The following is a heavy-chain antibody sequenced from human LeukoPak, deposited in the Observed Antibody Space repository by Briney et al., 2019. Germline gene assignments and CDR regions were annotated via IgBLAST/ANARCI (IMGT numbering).Heavy chain of an antibody. CDR1: GGSISSYY. CDR3: ARVSAEGATDY. J-gene: IGHJ4*02. CDR2: MYSSGRI. V-gene: IGHV4-4*07. Sequence: SETLSLTCTVSGGSISSYYWSWIRQPAGKGLEWIGRMYSSGRINYNPSLKSRVTMSVHTSKNQFSLKLSSVTAADTAVYYCARVSAEGATDYWGQGTLVTVSS. D-gene: IGHD1-26*01.